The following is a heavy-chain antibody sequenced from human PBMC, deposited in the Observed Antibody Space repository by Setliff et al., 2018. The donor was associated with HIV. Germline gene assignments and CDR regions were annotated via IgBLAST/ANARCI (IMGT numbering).Heavy chain of an antibody. CDR3: ARARYGVAAVGY. CDR1: GYTFISFD. D-gene: IGHD6-13*01. Sequence: GASVKVSCKASGYTFISFDINWVRQATGQGPEWMGWMNPASGSTGYVQKFQGRVTMTRNASINTAYMELNSLTFDDTAMYYCARARYGVAAVGYWGQGTPVTVS. CDR2: MNPASGST. J-gene: IGHJ4*02. V-gene: IGHV1-8*01.